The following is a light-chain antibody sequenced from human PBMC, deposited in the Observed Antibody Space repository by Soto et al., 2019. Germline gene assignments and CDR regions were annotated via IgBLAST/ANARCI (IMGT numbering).Light chain of an antibody. V-gene: IGLV2-14*01. CDR1: SSDVGGYNY. Sequence: QSALTQPASVSGSPGQSITISCTGTSSDVGGYNYVSWYQQHPGKAPKLMIYEVSNRPSGVSNRFSGSKSGNTASLTISGLQXEDEADYYCSSYTSSSTPYVFGTGTKVTVL. CDR2: EVS. CDR3: SSYTSSSTPYV. J-gene: IGLJ1*01.